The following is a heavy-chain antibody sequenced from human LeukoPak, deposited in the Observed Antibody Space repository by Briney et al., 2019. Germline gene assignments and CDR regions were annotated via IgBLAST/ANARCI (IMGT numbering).Heavy chain of an antibody. Sequence: PGGSLRLSCAASGFTFNTHGMHWVRQAPGKGLEWVAAIWFDGSVKHYSDAVKGRFTISRDNSLNTLHLQMSSLRVKDTAVYYCAKDTAVQFLEPAFWGQGTLVTGSS. J-gene: IGHJ4*02. CDR3: AKDTAVQFLEPAF. CDR1: GFTFNTHG. CDR2: IWFDGSVK. D-gene: IGHD3-3*01. V-gene: IGHV3-33*06.